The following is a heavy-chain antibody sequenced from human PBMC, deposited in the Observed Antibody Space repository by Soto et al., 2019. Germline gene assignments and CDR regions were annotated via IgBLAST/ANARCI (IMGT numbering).Heavy chain of an antibody. CDR2: ISGSGGST. Sequence: GGSLRLSCAASGFTFSSYAMSWVRQAPGKGLEWVSAISGSGGSTYYADSVKGRFTISRDNSKNTLYLQMNSLRAEDTAVYYCAKMKGEYYYYYYMDVWGKGTTVTVSS. CDR3: AKMKGEYYYYYYMDV. CDR1: GFTFSSYA. J-gene: IGHJ6*03. V-gene: IGHV3-23*01. D-gene: IGHD2-21*01.